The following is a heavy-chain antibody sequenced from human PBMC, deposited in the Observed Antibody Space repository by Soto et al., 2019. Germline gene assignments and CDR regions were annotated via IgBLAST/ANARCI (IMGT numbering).Heavy chain of an antibody. CDR1: GGSISSVDHY. Sequence: QVQLQESGPGLVKPSQTLSLTCTVSGGSISSVDHYWTWIRQHPGKGLEWIGYIYYNGDTYYAPSLRGRGSFSGDASRNQFSLKVKSVTAADSALYYCARSPRDKRNGDLEYFDYWGQGTLVTVSS. CDR2: IYYNGDT. V-gene: IGHV4-31*03. J-gene: IGHJ4*02. CDR3: ARSPRDKRNGDLEYFDY. D-gene: IGHD2-21*01.